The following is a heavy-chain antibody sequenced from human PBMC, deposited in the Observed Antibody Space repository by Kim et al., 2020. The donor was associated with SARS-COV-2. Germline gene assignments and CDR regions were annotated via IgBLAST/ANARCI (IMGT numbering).Heavy chain of an antibody. V-gene: IGHV4-59*08. D-gene: IGHD6-19*01. CDR1: GGSISSYY. CDR3: ARRLVAGGFDL. J-gene: IGHJ2*01. Sequence: SETLSLTCTVSGGSISSYYWSWIRQPPGKGLEWIGYIYYSGSTNYNPSLKSRVTISVDTSKNQFSLKLSSVTAADTAVYYCARRLVAGGFDLWGRGTLVTVSS. CDR2: IYYSGST.